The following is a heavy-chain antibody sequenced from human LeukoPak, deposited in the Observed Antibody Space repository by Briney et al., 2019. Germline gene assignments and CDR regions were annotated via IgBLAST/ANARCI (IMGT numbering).Heavy chain of an antibody. CDR3: ARRGEAMDPFDY. J-gene: IGHJ4*02. Sequence: GGALKIYCQGSGYSFTSYWIGWVRQMTRKGLEWMGIIYPGNSDTRYSPSFQGQVTISADKSINTAYLQWSSLKASDTAIYYCARRGEAMDPFDYWGQGTLVTVSS. CDR1: GYSFTSYW. V-gene: IGHV5-51*01. CDR2: IYPGNSDT. D-gene: IGHD5-18*01.